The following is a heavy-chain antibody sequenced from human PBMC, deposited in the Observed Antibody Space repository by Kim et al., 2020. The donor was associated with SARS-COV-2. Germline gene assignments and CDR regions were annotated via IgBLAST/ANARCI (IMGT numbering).Heavy chain of an antibody. CDR1: GYTFTGYY. D-gene: IGHD3-16*01. CDR3: ARAAWGSSGGGCYMDV. Sequence: SVKVSCKASGYTFTGYYMHWVRQAPGQGLEWMGRINPNSGGTNYAQKFQGRVTMTRDTSISTAYMELSRLRSDDTAVYYCARAAWGSSGGGCYMDVWGKGTTVTVSS. V-gene: IGHV1-2*06. J-gene: IGHJ6*03. CDR2: INPNSGGT.